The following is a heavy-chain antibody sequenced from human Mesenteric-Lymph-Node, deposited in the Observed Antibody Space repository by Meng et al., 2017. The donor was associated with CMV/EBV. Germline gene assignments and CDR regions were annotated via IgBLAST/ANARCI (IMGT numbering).Heavy chain of an antibody. V-gene: IGHV3-7*01. Sequence: GESLKISCAASGFTFSDYAVHWVRQAPGKGLEWVANIKQDGSEKYYVDSVKGRFTISRDNAKNSLYLQLTSLRAEDTAVYYCARDYAGLNDYWGQGTLVTVSS. J-gene: IGHJ4*02. D-gene: IGHD3-16*01. CDR1: GFTFSDYA. CDR2: IKQDGSEK. CDR3: ARDYAGLNDY.